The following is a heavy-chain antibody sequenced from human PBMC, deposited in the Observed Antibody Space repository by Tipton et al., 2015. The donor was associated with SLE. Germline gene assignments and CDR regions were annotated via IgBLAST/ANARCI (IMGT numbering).Heavy chain of an antibody. J-gene: IGHJ4*02. D-gene: IGHD3-10*01. V-gene: IGHV4-31*03. CDR1: GGSISSGGYY. Sequence: TLSLTCTVSGGSISSGGYYWSWIRQHPGKGLEWIGYIYYSGSTYYNPSLKSRVTISVDTSKNQFSLKLSSVTAADTAVYYCATAPYYYGSGGQYFDYWGQGTLVTVSS. CDR3: ATAPYYYGSGGQYFDY. CDR2: IYYSGST.